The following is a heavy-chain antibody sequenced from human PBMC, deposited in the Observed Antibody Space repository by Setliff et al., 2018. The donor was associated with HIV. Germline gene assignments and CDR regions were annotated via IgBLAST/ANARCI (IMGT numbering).Heavy chain of an antibody. CDR2: MNPNSGNT. D-gene: IGHD4-4*01. CDR1: GYTFTSYD. CDR3: ARTHDYSNYWFDP. J-gene: IGHJ5*02. Sequence: ASVKVSCKASGYTFTSYDINWVRQATGQGLEWMGWMNPNSGNTGYAQKFQGRVTMTRNTSISTAYMELSSLRSEDTAVYFCARTHDYSNYWFDPWGPGTLVTVSS. V-gene: IGHV1-8*01.